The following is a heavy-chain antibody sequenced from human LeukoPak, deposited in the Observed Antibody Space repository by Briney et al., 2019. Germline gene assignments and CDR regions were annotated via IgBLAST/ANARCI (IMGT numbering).Heavy chain of an antibody. CDR3: ARVNCGGDCYPYYYYGMDV. CDR2: MNPNSGNT. J-gene: IGHJ6*02. CDR1: GYTFTSYD. V-gene: IGHV1-8*01. D-gene: IGHD2-21*02. Sequence: ASVKVSCKASGYTFTSYDINWVRQATGQGLERMGWMNPNSGNTGYAQKFQGRVTMTRSTSISTAYMELSSLRSEDTAVYYCARVNCGGDCYPYYYYGMDVWGQGTTVTVSS.